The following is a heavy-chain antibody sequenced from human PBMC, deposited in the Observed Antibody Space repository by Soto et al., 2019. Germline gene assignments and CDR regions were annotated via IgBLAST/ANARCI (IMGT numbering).Heavy chain of an antibody. CDR3: ARHFTYYDILTGFLPSGRFDY. J-gene: IGHJ4*02. V-gene: IGHV2-5*02. Sequence: SGPTLVNPTQTLTLTCTFSGFSLSTSGVGVGWIRQPPGKALEWLALIYWDDDKRYSPSLKSRLTITKDTSKNQVVLTMTNMDPVDTATYYCARHFTYYDILTGFLPSGRFDYWGQGTLVTVSS. CDR1: GFSLSTSGVG. CDR2: IYWDDDK. D-gene: IGHD3-9*01.